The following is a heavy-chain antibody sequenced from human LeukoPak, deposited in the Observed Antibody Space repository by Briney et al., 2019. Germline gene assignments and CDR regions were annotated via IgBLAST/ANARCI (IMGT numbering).Heavy chain of an antibody. CDR3: AKDMGGRDYYYMDV. V-gene: IGHV3-53*05. CDR1: GFTVSSNY. Sequence: GGSLRLSCAASGFTVSSNYMSWVRQAPGKGLEWVSVIYSGGSTYYADSVKGRFTISRDNSKNTLYLQMNSLRAEDTAVYYCAKDMGGRDYYYMDVWGKGTTVTVSS. CDR2: IYSGGST. D-gene: IGHD1-26*01. J-gene: IGHJ6*03.